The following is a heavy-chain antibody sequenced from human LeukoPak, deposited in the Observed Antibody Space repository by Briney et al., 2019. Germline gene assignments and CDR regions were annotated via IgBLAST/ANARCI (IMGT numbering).Heavy chain of an antibody. CDR1: GFTFSNYA. Sequence: QPGGSLRLSCVASGFTFSNYAMSWVRQAPGKGLEWVSAITGSGTNRYYADSLKGRFTTSRDNSKNTVFLQMNSLRHEDTAIYYCVIWGDYDVLTGYYVPDYWGQGTLVTVAP. CDR2: ITGSGTNR. V-gene: IGHV3-23*01. D-gene: IGHD3-9*01. CDR3: VIWGDYDVLTGYYVPDY. J-gene: IGHJ4*02.